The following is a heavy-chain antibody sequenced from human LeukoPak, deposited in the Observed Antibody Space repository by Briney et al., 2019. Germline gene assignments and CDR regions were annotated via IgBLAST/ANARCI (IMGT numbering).Heavy chain of an antibody. D-gene: IGHD3-10*01. CDR1: GGSISSYY. CDR3: ARHLAGSGSDSYFDY. V-gene: IGHV4-59*08. Sequence: SETLSLTCTVSGGSISSYYWSWIRQPPGKGLEWIGYIYYSGSTNYNPSLKSRVTISVDTSKNQFSLKLSSVTAADTAVYYCARHLAGSGSDSYFDYCGHGTPVTESS. CDR2: IYYSGST. J-gene: IGHJ4*01.